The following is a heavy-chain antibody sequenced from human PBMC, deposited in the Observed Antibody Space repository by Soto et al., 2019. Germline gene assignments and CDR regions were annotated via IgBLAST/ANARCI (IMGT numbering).Heavy chain of an antibody. CDR2: ISGSGGST. CDR3: AKTRGILRFLEPYYYYGMDV. Sequence: PGGSLRLSCAASGFTFSSYAMSWVRQAPGKGLEWVSAISGSGGSTYYADSVKGRFTISRDNSKNTLYLQMNSLRAEDTAVYYCAKTRGILRFLEPYYYYGMDVWGQGTTVTVSS. CDR1: GFTFSSYA. J-gene: IGHJ6*02. D-gene: IGHD3-3*01. V-gene: IGHV3-23*01.